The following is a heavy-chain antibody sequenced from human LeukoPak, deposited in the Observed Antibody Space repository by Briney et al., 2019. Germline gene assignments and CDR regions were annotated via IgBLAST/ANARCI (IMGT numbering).Heavy chain of an antibody. CDR2: INPSGGST. CDR1: GYTFTSYY. Sequence: ASVTVSCTASGYTFTSYYMHWVRQAPGQGLEWMGIINPSGGSTSYAQKFQGRVTMTTDTSTSTAYMELRSLRSDDTAVYYCARVPKTGDIYYWGQGTLVTVSS. D-gene: IGHD7-27*01. J-gene: IGHJ4*02. CDR3: ARVPKTGDIYY. V-gene: IGHV1-46*01.